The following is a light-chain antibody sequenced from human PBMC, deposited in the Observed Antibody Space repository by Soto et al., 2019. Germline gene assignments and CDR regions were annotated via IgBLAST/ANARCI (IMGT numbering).Light chain of an antibody. CDR3: AAWDASLSACV. CDR2: YNN. Sequence: QSALAEPPSASWTAGQMVTISCSGGDSNIGSNSVYWYQHLPRMAPKLLIYYNNQRPSGVPDRFSGSRSGTSASLAIVGLRSEDEAVYYCAAWDASLSACVFGNGTKVTVL. V-gene: IGLV1-47*02. CDR1: DSNIGSNS. J-gene: IGLJ1*01.